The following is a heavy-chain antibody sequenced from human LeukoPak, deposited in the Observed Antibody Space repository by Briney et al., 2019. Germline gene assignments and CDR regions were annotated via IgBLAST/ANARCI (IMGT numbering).Heavy chain of an antibody. CDR2: ISSRGAYM. Sequence: GGSLRLSCAASGFTFSSYSMNWVRQAPGKGLEWVSSISSRGAYMYYADSVKGRFTISRDNAKNSLYLQMNSLRVEDTAVYYCARHDPTTIVATVIDYWGQGTPVTVSS. CDR1: GFTFSSYS. D-gene: IGHD5-12*01. J-gene: IGHJ4*02. V-gene: IGHV3-21*01. CDR3: ARHDPTTIVATVIDY.